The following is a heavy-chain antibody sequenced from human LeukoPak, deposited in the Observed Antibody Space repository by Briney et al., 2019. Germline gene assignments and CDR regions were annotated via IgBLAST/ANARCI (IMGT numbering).Heavy chain of an antibody. CDR3: ARDYCSRTSCLFDY. J-gene: IGHJ4*02. CDR2: INPNSGDT. D-gene: IGHD2-2*01. CDR1: GYTFTGYH. V-gene: IGHV1-2*06. Sequence: ASVKVSCKASGYTFTGYHMHWVRQAPGQGLEWMGRINPNSGDTNYAQKFQGRVTMTRDTSISTAYMELSRLRSDDTAVYYCARDYCSRTSCLFDYWGQGTLVTVSS.